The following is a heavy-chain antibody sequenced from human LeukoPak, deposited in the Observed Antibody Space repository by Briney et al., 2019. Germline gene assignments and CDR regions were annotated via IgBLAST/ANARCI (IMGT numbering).Heavy chain of an antibody. D-gene: IGHD2-2*02. V-gene: IGHV4-59*12. CDR1: GGSISSYY. J-gene: IGHJ5*02. Sequence: SETLSLTCTVSGGSISSYYWSWIRQPPGKGLEWIGYIYYSGSTNYNPSLKSRVTMSVDTSKNQFSLKLSSVTAADTAVYYCARDSCSSASCYNSWFDPWGQGTQVIVSS. CDR3: ARDSCSSASCYNSWFDP. CDR2: IYYSGST.